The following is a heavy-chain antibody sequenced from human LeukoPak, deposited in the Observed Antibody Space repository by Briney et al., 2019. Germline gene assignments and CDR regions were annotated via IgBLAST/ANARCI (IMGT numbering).Heavy chain of an antibody. CDR1: GGSFYGYY. CDR2: ISHGGIT. J-gene: IGHJ2*01. Sequence: PSETLSLTCAVYGGSFYGYYWTWIRQSPGKGLEWIGEISHGGITNYNPSLKSRVTISVDTSKSQFSLKLNSVTAADMAVYFCARSYCIGESCYWYFDLWGRGNLVTVSS. CDR3: ARSYCIGESCYWYFDL. D-gene: IGHD2-15*01. V-gene: IGHV4-34*01.